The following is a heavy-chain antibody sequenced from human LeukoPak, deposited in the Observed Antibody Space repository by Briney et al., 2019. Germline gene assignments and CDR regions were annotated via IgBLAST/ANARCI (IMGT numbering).Heavy chain of an antibody. CDR2: VYYSGST. CDR1: GGSISSYS. D-gene: IGHD3-10*01. V-gene: IGHV4-59*01. CDR3: ARDLLWFGELAWFDP. Sequence: SSETLSLTCTVSGGSISSYSWTWIRQPPGKGLEWIGYVYYSGSTNYNPSLKSRVTISVDTSKNQFSLKLSSVTAADTAVYYCARDLLWFGELAWFDPWGQGTLVTVSS. J-gene: IGHJ5*02.